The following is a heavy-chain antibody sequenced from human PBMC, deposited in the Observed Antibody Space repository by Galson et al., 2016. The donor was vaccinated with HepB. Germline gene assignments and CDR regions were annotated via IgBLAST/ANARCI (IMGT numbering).Heavy chain of an antibody. Sequence: SETLSLTCTVSGGSVISSDFYWGWIRQPPEKGLEWIGEILHGGSTNYNPSLKSRVTILLDNSKNQVSLILNSVTAADTAVYYCARDQGEHTYAHDYWGQGILVTVSS. CDR2: ILHGGST. J-gene: IGHJ4*02. D-gene: IGHD2-2*01. CDR1: GGSVISSDFY. V-gene: IGHV4-61*05. CDR3: ARDQGEHTYAHDY.